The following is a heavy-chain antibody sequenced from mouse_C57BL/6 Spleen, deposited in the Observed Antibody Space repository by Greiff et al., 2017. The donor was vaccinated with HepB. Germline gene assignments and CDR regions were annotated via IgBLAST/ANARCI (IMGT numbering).Heavy chain of an antibody. J-gene: IGHJ2*01. Sequence: EVHLVESGPGLVKPSQSLSLTCSVTGYSITSGYYWNWIRQFPGNKLEWMGYISYDGSNNYNPSLKNRISITRDTSKNQFFLKLNSVTTEDTATYYCARGDLRYYFDYWGQGTTLTVSS. CDR1: GYSITSGYY. V-gene: IGHV3-6*01. CDR3: ARGDLRYYFDY. D-gene: IGHD1-1*01. CDR2: ISYDGSN.